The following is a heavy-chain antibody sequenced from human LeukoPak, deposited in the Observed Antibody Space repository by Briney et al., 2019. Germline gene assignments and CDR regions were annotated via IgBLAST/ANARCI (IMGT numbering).Heavy chain of an antibody. Sequence: GRSLRLSCAASGFTFSDYYMSWIRQAPGKGLEWVSDISSSGSTIYYADSVKGRFTISRDNAKNSLYLQMNSLRVEDTAVYYCARDRGVTTTYYYYYSMDVWGQGTTVTVSS. D-gene: IGHD5-12*01. V-gene: IGHV3-11*01. J-gene: IGHJ6*02. CDR2: ISSSGSTI. CDR1: GFTFSDYY. CDR3: ARDRGVTTTYYYYYSMDV.